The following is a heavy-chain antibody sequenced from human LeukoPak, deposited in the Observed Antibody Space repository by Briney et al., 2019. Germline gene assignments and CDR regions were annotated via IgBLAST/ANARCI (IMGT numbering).Heavy chain of an antibody. CDR2: ISIAGDT. J-gene: IGHJ4*02. CDR1: GFTISGYD. CDR3: ARGRHFRGPTGTFFDY. V-gene: IGHV3-13*01. D-gene: IGHD1-14*01. Sequence: GGSLRLSCAASGFTISGYDMRWVRQPLGKGLEWVSGISIAGDTNYPGSVKGRFTISREEAKNSLYLQLNSLRDEDTAIYYCARGRHFRGPTGTFFDYWGQGILVTVSS.